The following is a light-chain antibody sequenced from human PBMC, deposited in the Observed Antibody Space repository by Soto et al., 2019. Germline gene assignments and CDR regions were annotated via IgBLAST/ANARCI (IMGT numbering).Light chain of an antibody. CDR3: AAWDDSLNGVV. J-gene: IGLJ2*01. V-gene: IGLV1-44*01. CDR2: SNN. CDR1: SSNIRSNT. Sequence: QSVLTQPPSASGTPGQRVTISCSGSSSNIRSNTVNWYQQLPGTAPKLLIYSNNQRPSGVPDRFSGSKSGTSASLAISGLQSEDEDDYYCAAWDDSLNGVVFGGGTKVTVL.